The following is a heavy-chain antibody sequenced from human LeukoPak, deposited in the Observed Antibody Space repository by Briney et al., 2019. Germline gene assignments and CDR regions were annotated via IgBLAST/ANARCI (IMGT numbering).Heavy chain of an antibody. CDR1: GGSISSYY. CDR3: ARHGGHSSGWYWWDC. CDR2: IYYSGST. Sequence: PSETLSLTCTVSGGSISSYYWSWIRQPPGKGLEWIGYIYYSGSTNYNPSLKSRVTISVDTSKNQFSLKLSSVTAADTAVYYCARHGGHSSGWYWWDCWGQGNLVTVSS. J-gene: IGHJ4*02. V-gene: IGHV4-59*08. D-gene: IGHD6-19*01.